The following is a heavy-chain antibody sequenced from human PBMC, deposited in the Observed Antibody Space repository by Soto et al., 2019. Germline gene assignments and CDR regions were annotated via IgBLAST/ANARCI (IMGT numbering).Heavy chain of an antibody. CDR2: ISSSSSYI. J-gene: IGHJ5*02. CDR3: ARGLYYYDSSGYYSP. CDR1: GFTFSSYS. V-gene: IGHV3-21*01. D-gene: IGHD3-22*01. Sequence: EVQLVEFGGGLVKPGGSLRLSCAASGFTFSSYSMNWVRQAPGKGLEWVSSISSSSSYIYYADSVKGRFTISRDNAKNSLYLQMNSLRAEDTAVYYCARGLYYYDSSGYYSPWGQGTLVTVSP.